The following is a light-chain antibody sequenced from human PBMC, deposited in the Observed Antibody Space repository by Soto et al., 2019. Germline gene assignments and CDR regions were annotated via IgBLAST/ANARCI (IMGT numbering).Light chain of an antibody. CDR3: QHYNDWRLT. Sequence: EIVMTQSPATLSVYPGEGETLSCRASQSISSKLAWYQQRPGQAPRLLIYAASTRATGLPARFGGRGSGTEFTLTISSRQSEDLAVYYFQHYNDWRLTFGQGTKLEIK. CDR2: AAS. J-gene: IGKJ2*01. V-gene: IGKV3-15*01. CDR1: QSISSK.